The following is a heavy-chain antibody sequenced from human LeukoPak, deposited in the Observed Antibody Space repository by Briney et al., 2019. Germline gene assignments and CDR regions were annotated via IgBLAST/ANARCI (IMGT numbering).Heavy chain of an antibody. CDR1: GGSFSSSTYY. CDR2: IYYSGTS. Sequence: SETLSLTCSVSGGSFSSSTYYWGWIRQPPGKGLEWIGAIYYSGTSYYNSSLKSRVTISVDTSKNQFSLKLSSATAADTAVYYCARQPVVAATPFYYMDVWGKGAPVTISS. V-gene: IGHV4-39*01. D-gene: IGHD2-15*01. CDR3: ARQPVVAATPFYYMDV. J-gene: IGHJ6*03.